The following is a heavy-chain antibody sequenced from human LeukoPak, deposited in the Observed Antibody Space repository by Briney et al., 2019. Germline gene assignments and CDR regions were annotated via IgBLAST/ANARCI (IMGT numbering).Heavy chain of an antibody. CDR2: INSDGSST. D-gene: IGHD3-10*01. CDR3: AKDGDEGITMVRGDNWFDP. V-gene: IGHV3-74*01. J-gene: IGHJ5*02. Sequence: GGSLRLSCAASGFTFSSYWMHWVRQVPGKGLVWVSRINSDGSSTSYADSVKGRFTISRDNAKNTLYLQMNSLRAEDTAVYYCAKDGDEGITMVRGDNWFDPWGQGTLVTVSS. CDR1: GFTFSSYW.